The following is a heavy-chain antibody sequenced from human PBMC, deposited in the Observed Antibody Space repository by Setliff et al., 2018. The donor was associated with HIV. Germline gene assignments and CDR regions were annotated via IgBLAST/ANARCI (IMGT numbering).Heavy chain of an antibody. CDR3: TKDPTPIEVWFFSGYYSEH. Sequence: GGSLRLSCAASGFIFGNYGMHWVRQAPGKGLEWVAFVRHDGSDQYYGDSVKGRFTISRDNSKNTLYLQMNSLRVEDTALYYCTKDPTPIEVWFFSGYYSEHWGQGALVTVSS. CDR1: GFIFGNYG. CDR2: VRHDGSDQ. J-gene: IGHJ4*02. V-gene: IGHV3-30*02. D-gene: IGHD3-10*01.